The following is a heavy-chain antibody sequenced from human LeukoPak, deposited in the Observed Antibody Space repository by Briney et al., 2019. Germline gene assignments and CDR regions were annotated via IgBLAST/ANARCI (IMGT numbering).Heavy chain of an antibody. CDR3: ARQPAGIVVVPAAIGGGFDY. Sequence: SETLSLTCTVSGGSFSSSIYYWGWIRQPPGKGLEWIGSIYYSGSTYYNPSLKSRVTISVDTSKNQFSLKLSSVTAADTAVYYCARQPAGIVVVPAAIGGGFDYWGQGTLVAVSS. CDR2: IYYSGST. V-gene: IGHV4-39*01. CDR1: GGSFSSSIYY. J-gene: IGHJ4*02. D-gene: IGHD2-2*01.